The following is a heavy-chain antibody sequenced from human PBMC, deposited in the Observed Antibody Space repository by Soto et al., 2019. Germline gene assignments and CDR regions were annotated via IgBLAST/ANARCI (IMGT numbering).Heavy chain of an antibody. D-gene: IGHD3-10*01. CDR1: GFTFYNHG. J-gene: IGHJ6*03. CDR2: ITWSSDSM. V-gene: IGHV3-9*01. CDR3: AKEDSGFSGYMDV. Sequence: EVQLVESGGGLVQPGRSLRLSCVASGFTFYNHGMYWVRQAPGRGLEWVSGITWSSDSMGYADSVKGRFTISRDNAKNSLYLQMNSLRPEDTALYYCAKEDSGFSGYMDVWGKGTTVTVSS.